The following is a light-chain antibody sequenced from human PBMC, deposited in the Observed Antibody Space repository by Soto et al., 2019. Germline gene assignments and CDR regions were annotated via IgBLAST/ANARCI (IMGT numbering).Light chain of an antibody. J-gene: IGKJ1*01. V-gene: IGKV3-20*01. CDR3: QQYGSSPWT. CDR1: QSVSSNY. CDR2: GAS. Sequence: EIVLTQSPGTLSLSPGERATLSCRASQSVSSNYLAWYQQKPGQAPRLLIYGASSRATGIPDRFSGSGSATDFTLTINRLEPEDFAVYYCQQYGSSPWTFGQGTKVEIK.